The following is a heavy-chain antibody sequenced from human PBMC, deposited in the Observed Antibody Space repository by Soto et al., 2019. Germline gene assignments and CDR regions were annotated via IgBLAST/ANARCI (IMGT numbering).Heavy chain of an antibody. CDR3: ARDIVLVPAAMGVDY. CDR1: GYTFTSYG. J-gene: IGHJ4*02. V-gene: IGHV1-18*01. D-gene: IGHD2-2*01. CDR2: ISAYNGNT. Sequence: QVQLVQSGAEVKKPGASVKVSCKASGYTFTSYGISWVRQAPGQGLEWMGWISAYNGNTNYAQKLQGRVTMTTDTSMXTAYMELRSLRSDDTAVYYCARDIVLVPAAMGVDYWGQGTLVTVSS.